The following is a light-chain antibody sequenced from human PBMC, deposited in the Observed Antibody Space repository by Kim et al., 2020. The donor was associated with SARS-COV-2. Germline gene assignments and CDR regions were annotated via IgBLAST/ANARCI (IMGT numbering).Light chain of an antibody. J-gene: IGKJ2*01. Sequence: ASVGAGVTITGRASHSITSWLACYQQKPGKAPRLLIYEASRLASGVPSRFSGSGSGTEFTLTIASLQPDDLATYYCQQYNSYSYTFGQGTKLEI. V-gene: IGKV1-5*01. CDR2: EAS. CDR1: HSITSW. CDR3: QQYNSYSYT.